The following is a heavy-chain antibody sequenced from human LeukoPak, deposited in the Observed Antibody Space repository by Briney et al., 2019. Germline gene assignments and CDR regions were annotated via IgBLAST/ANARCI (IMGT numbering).Heavy chain of an antibody. CDR3: ARDRIRLFDY. CDR2: IKNDGSEK. CDR1: GFTFSSYW. V-gene: IGHV3-7*05. J-gene: IGHJ4*02. D-gene: IGHD2-21*02. Sequence: GGSLRLSCAVSGFTFSSYWMTWVRQAPGKGLEWVAQIKNDGSEKYYVDSVKGRFTISRDNAENSLYLQLSSLRAEDTAVYYCARDRIRLFDYWGQGTLVTVSS.